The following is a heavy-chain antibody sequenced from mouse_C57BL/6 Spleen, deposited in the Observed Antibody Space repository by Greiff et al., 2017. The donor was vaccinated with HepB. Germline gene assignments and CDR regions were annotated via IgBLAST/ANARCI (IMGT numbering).Heavy chain of an antibody. D-gene: IGHD3-2*01. J-gene: IGHJ3*01. CDR2: INPNNGGT. Sequence: EVQLQQSGPELVKPGASVKISCKASGYTFTDYYMNWVKQSHGKSLEWIGDINPNNGGTSYNQKFKGKATLTVDKSSSTAYMELRSLTSEDSAVYYCASWRQLPTYWGQGTLVTVSA. V-gene: IGHV1-26*01. CDR1: GYTFTDYY. CDR3: ASWRQLPTY.